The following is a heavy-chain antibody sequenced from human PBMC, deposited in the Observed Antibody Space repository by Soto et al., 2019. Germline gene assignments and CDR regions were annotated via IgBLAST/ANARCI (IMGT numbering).Heavy chain of an antibody. CDR3: ARGRGGIAAAAGNWFDP. CDR1: GGSFSGYY. CDR2: INHSGST. Sequence: SETLSLTCAVYGGSFSGYYWSWIRQHPGKGLEWIGEINHSGSTNYIPSLKSRVTISVDTSKNQFSLKLSSVTAADTAVYYCARGRGGIAAAAGNWFDPWGQGTRVTV. J-gene: IGHJ5*02. V-gene: IGHV4-34*01. D-gene: IGHD6-13*01.